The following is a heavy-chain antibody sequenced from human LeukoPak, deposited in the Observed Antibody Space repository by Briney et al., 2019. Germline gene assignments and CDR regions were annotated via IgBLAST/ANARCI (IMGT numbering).Heavy chain of an antibody. V-gene: IGHV1-8*03. CDR1: GYTFTSYD. CDR2: MNPNTGNT. J-gene: IGHJ6*03. CDR3: ARGVGATISYYHYYIDV. Sequence: EASVKVSCKASGYTFTSYDINWVRRASGQGLEWMGWMNPNTGNTGYAQKFQGRVTITRNTSISTVYMELSSLRSEDTAVYYCARGVGATISYYHYYIDVWGKGTTVTVSS. D-gene: IGHD1-26*01.